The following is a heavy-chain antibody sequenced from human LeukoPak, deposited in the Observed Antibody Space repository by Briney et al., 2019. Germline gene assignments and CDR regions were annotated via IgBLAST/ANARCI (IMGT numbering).Heavy chain of an antibody. CDR1: GGSISSYY. V-gene: IGHV4-59*01. D-gene: IGHD4-23*01. J-gene: IGHJ4*02. CDR3: ARESRDGGNSLEFDY. Sequence: PETLSLTCTVSGGSISSYYWSWIRQPPGKGLEWIGYIYYSGSTNYNPSLKSRVTISVDTSKSQFSLKLSSVTAADTAVYYCARESRDGGNSLEFDYWGQGTLVTVSS. CDR2: IYYSGST.